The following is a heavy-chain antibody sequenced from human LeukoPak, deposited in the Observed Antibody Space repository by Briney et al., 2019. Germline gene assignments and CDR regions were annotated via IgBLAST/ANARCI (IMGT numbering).Heavy chain of an antibody. V-gene: IGHV4-39*01. Sequence: PSETLSLTCTVSGGSISGSTYYWGWIRQPPGKGLEWIGNIYYSGTTYYNPPLKSRVTISVDTSKNQFYLKLSSVTAADTAVYYCAGPDSRTKAMDYWGQGTLVTVSS. CDR2: IYYSGTT. J-gene: IGHJ4*02. D-gene: IGHD6-13*01. CDR1: GGSISGSTYY. CDR3: AGPDSRTKAMDY.